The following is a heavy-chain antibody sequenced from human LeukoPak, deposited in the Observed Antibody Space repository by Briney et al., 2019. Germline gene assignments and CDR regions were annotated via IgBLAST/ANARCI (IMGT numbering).Heavy chain of an antibody. Sequence: PGGSLRLSCAASGFTFSRYWMPWVRQAPGKGLVWVSRINSDGSSTSYADSVKGRFTISRDNAKNTLYLQMNSLGAEDTAVYYCARGPYGSGITFFFGYDYWGQGTLVTVSS. J-gene: IGHJ4*02. CDR2: INSDGSST. CDR1: GFTFSRYW. CDR3: ARGPYGSGITFFFGYDY. D-gene: IGHD3-10*01. V-gene: IGHV3-74*01.